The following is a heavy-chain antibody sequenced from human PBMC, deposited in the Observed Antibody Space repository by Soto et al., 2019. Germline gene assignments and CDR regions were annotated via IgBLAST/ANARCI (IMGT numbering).Heavy chain of an antibody. V-gene: IGHV4-59*01. CDR3: AGGGGRQWLELAFDI. CDR1: GGSISSYY. CDR2: LYYSGST. Sequence: SETLSLTCTVSGGSISSYYWSWIRQPPGKGLEWIGYLYYSGSTNYNPSLKSRVTISVDTSKNQLSLKLSPVTAADTAVYFCAGGGGRQWLELAFDIWGQGTMVTVSS. J-gene: IGHJ3*02. D-gene: IGHD6-19*01.